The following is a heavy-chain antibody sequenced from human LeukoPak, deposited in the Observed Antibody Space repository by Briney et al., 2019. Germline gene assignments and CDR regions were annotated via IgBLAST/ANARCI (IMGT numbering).Heavy chain of an antibody. J-gene: IGHJ4*02. CDR2: IYYSGST. D-gene: IGHD5-24*01. CDR3: ASVEMATITVDY. V-gene: IGHV4-61*08. CDR1: GGSISSTDYY. Sequence: PSETLSLTCTVSGGSISSTDYYWSWIRQPPGKGLEWIGYIYYSGSTNYNPSLKSRVTISVDTSKNQFSLKLSSVTAADTAVYYCASVEMATITVDYWGQGTLVTVSS.